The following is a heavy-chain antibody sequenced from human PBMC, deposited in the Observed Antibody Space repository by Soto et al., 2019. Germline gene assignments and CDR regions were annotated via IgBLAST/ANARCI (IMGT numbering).Heavy chain of an antibody. CDR2: SRNKVNRYTP. J-gene: IGHJ4*02. Sequence: EVQLVQSGGGLVQPGGSLRLSCAASGFTLGDHYMDWVRQTPGKGLEWLGRSRNKVNRYTPEYAASVKGRVTISRDESKHSLYLQMDSLKSEDTAVYYCVGGHWGFDYWGQGTLVTVSS. D-gene: IGHD3-16*01. CDR3: VGGHWGFDY. CDR1: GFTLGDHY. V-gene: IGHV3-72*01.